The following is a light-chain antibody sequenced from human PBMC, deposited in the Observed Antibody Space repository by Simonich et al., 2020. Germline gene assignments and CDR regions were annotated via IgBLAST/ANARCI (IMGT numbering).Light chain of an antibody. Sequence: QSALTQPASVSGSTGQSITISCTGTSSDVGGYNYVSWYQQHPGKAPKLMIYDVSKRPSGVSNRFSGSKSGNTASLTISGLQAEDEADYYCSSYTSSSLWVFGGGTKLTVL. CDR2: DVS. CDR3: SSYTSSSLWV. CDR1: SSDVGGYNY. V-gene: IGLV2-14*01. J-gene: IGLJ3*02.